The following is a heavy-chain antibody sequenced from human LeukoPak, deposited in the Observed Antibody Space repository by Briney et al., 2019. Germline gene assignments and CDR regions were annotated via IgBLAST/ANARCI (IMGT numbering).Heavy chain of an antibody. J-gene: IGHJ4*02. V-gene: IGHV4-59*01. CDR1: GGSTSSYY. D-gene: IGHD6-13*01. CDR3: ARGWGLLGIAAAGMGLDY. Sequence: RSSETLSLTCTVSGGSTSSYYWSWIRQPPGKGVEWIGYIYYSGSTNYNPSLKSRVTISVDTSKNQFSLKLSSVTAADTAVYYCARGWGLLGIAAAGMGLDYWGQGTLVTVSS. CDR2: IYYSGST.